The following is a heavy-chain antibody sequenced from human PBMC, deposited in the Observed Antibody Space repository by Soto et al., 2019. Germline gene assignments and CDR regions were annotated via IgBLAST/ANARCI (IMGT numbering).Heavy chain of an antibody. D-gene: IGHD2-2*01. Sequence: GGSLRLSCAASGFTFSSYGMHWVRQAPGKGLEWVAVIWYDGSKKYYADSVEGRFTISRDDSKNTLYLQMNSLRAEDTAVYYCAFVGYQLRNPRFDHWCQGILVSVS. CDR3: AFVGYQLRNPRFDH. CDR2: IWYDGSKK. CDR1: GFTFSSYG. V-gene: IGHV3-33*01. J-gene: IGHJ4*02.